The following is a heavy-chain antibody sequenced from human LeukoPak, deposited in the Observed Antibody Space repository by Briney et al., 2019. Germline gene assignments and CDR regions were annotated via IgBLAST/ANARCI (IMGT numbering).Heavy chain of an antibody. CDR2: INSDGSST. Sequence: QPGGSLRLSCGASGFTFSSYWMHWVRQAPGKGLVWVSRINSDGSSTSYADSVKGRFTISRDNAKNTLYLQMNSLRAEDTAVYYCARKAGSSWYERLDPWGQGTLVTVSS. CDR1: GFTFSSYW. CDR3: ARKAGSSWYERLDP. D-gene: IGHD6-13*01. V-gene: IGHV3-74*01. J-gene: IGHJ5*02.